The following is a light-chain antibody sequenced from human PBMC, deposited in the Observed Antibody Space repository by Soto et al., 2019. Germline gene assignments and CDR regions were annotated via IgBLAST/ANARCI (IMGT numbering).Light chain of an antibody. Sequence: QSALTQPRSVSGSPGQSVTISCTGTNSDVGGYNYVSWYQQQPGKAPKLMMYDVSKRPSGVPDRFSGSKYGNTASLTIPGLQAEDEADYYCCSYAARYTGVFGTGTQLTVL. CDR2: DVS. CDR3: CSYAARYTGV. V-gene: IGLV2-11*01. J-gene: IGLJ1*01. CDR1: NSDVGGYNY.